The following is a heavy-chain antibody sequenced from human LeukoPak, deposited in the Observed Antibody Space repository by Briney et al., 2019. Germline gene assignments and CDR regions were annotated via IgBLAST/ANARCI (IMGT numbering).Heavy chain of an antibody. CDR3: ARERIAATGTGWFDP. J-gene: IGHJ5*02. Sequence: GRSLRLSCVGSGFTFSDYAIHWVRQAPGRGLEWVAVISYDGNNKYYGDSVKGRFTISRDNSKNTLYLPMDSLRAEETAVYYCARERIAATGTGWFDPWGPGTLVTVSS. D-gene: IGHD6-13*01. CDR1: GFTFSDYA. CDR2: ISYDGNNK. V-gene: IGHV3-30*04.